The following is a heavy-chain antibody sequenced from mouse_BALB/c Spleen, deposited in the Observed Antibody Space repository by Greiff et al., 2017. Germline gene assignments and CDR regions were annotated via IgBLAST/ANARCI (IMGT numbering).Heavy chain of an antibody. J-gene: IGHJ2*01. CDR2: IYPGDGDT. D-gene: IGHD1-1*01. V-gene: IGHV1-80*01. CDR1: GYAFSSYW. Sequence: VQGVESGAELVRPGSSVKISCKASGYAFSSYWMNWVKQRPGQGLEWIGQIYPGDGDTNYNGKFKGKATLTADKSSSTAYMQLSSLTSEDSAVYFCARGLTTVVAYYFDYWGQGTTLTVSS. CDR3: ARGLTTVVAYYFDY.